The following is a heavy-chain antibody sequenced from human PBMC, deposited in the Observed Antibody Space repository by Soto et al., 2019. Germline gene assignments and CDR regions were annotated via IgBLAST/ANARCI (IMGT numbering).Heavy chain of an antibody. D-gene: IGHD3-10*01. Sequence: QVQLVQSGAEVKKPGSSVKVSCKASGGTFSGYTFNWVRQAPGQGLEWMGRIIPIVNKPNYAQKFQGRVTITADKSTSTAYMELSSLRSEDTAVYYCARAYGSGSYRHFDSWGQGTLVTVSS. CDR2: IIPIVNKP. CDR1: GGTFSGYT. V-gene: IGHV1-69*08. CDR3: ARAYGSGSYRHFDS. J-gene: IGHJ4*02.